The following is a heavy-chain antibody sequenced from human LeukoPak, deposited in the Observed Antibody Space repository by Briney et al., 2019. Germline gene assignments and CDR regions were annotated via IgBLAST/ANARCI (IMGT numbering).Heavy chain of an antibody. Sequence: GGSLRLSCVVSGFTFSNAWMSWVRQAPGKGLEWVSAISYSGGGTYYADSVKGRFTISRDNSKNTLYLQMNSLRAEDTAVYYCATAATSSSWYYYFDYWGQGTLVTVSS. D-gene: IGHD6-13*01. CDR3: ATAATSSSWYYYFDY. CDR1: GFTFSNAW. V-gene: IGHV3-23*01. J-gene: IGHJ4*02. CDR2: ISYSGGGT.